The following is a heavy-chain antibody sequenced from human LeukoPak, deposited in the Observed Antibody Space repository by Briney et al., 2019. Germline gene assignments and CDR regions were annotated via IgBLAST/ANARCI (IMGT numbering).Heavy chain of an antibody. CDR2: ISSSGSTI. J-gene: IGHJ6*03. D-gene: IGHD2-15*01. CDR1: GFTFSDYY. V-gene: IGHV3-11*01. CDR3: ARVATPPSGYYYYYMDV. Sequence: GGSLRFSCAASGFTFSDYYLSWIRQAPGKGLEWVSYISSSGSTIYYADSVKGRFTISRDNAKNSLYLQMNSLRAEDTAVYYCARVATPPSGYYYYYMDVWGKGTTVTISS.